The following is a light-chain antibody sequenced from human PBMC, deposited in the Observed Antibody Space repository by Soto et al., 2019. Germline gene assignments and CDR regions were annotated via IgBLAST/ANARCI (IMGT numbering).Light chain of an antibody. Sequence: EIVLTQSPGTLSLSPGERATLSCRASQSVSSSYLAWYQQKPGQAPRLLIYGASSRATGIPDRFSGSGSGTDFTLTISSLEPEDVAVYYCQQYSSAPRTFGQGTKVEIK. V-gene: IGKV3-20*01. CDR1: QSVSSSY. J-gene: IGKJ1*01. CDR2: GAS. CDR3: QQYSSAPRT.